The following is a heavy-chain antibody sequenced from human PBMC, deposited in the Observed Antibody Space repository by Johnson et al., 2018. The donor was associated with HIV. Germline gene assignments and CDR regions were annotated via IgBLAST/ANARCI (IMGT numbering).Heavy chain of an antibody. CDR3: ARRGHDAFDI. J-gene: IGHJ3*02. V-gene: IGHV3-7*01. Sequence: MLLVESGGGLVKPGGSLRLSCAASGFTFSNAWMSWVRQAPGKGLEWVANIKQDGSEKYYVDSVKGRFTISRDNAKNSLYLQMNSLRAEDTAVYYCARRGHDAFDIWGQGTMVTVSS. CDR1: GFTFSNAW. CDR2: IKQDGSEK.